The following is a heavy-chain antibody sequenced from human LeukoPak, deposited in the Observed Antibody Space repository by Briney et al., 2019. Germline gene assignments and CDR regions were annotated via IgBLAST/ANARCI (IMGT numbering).Heavy chain of an antibody. CDR2: IWYDGRSK. Sequence: GRSLRLSCAASGFTFSSYAMHWVRQAPGKGLEWVSVIWYDGRSKYYADSVKGRFTISRDNSKNTLYLQINTLRAEDTGVYYCARDRISMKARGEPDYWGPGTLVTVSS. CDR1: GFTFSSYA. V-gene: IGHV3-33*08. J-gene: IGHJ4*02. CDR3: ARDRISMKARGEPDY. D-gene: IGHD3-22*01.